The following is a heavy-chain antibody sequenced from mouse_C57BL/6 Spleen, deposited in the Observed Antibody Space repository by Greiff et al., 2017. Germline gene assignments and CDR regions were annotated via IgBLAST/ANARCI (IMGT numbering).Heavy chain of an antibody. CDR3: ARYGYSNLLAY. J-gene: IGHJ3*01. CDR2: IDPSDSYT. CDR1: GYTFTSYW. Sequence: QVQLQQPGAELVMPGASVKLSCKASGYTFTSYWMHWVKQRPGQGLEWIGEIDPSDSYTNYNQKFKGKSTLTVDKSSRTAYMQLSSLTSEDSAVYYCARYGYSNLLAYWGQGTLVTVSA. V-gene: IGHV1-69*01. D-gene: IGHD2-5*01.